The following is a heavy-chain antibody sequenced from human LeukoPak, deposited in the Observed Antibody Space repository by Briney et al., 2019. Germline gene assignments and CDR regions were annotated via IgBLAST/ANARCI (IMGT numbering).Heavy chain of an antibody. CDR3: ARGRMMVQGVLVY. D-gene: IGHD3-10*01. V-gene: IGHV1-8*01. CDR2: MNPNSVNT. CDR1: GYTFTSYD. Sequence: ASVKVSCKASGYTFTSYDINWVRQATGRGLEWMGWMNPNSVNTGYAQKLQGRVTMTRNTSISTAYMELSSLRSEDTAVYYCARGRMMVQGVLVYWGQGTLVTVSS. J-gene: IGHJ4*02.